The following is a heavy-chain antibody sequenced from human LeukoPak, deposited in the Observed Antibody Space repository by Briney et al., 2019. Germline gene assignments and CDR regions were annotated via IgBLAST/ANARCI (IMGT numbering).Heavy chain of an antibody. D-gene: IGHD2-2*01. V-gene: IGHV3-30-3*01. Sequence: GGCLRLSCAASGFTFSTYAMHWVRQAPGKGLEWVAVTSSDGTVKYYPDSVKGRFTISRDNSKNTLYLQVNSLRPEDTGVYYCARDPVPAAARHFDYWGQGTLVTVSS. J-gene: IGHJ4*01. CDR2: TSSDGTVK. CDR3: ARDPVPAAARHFDY. CDR1: GFTFSTYA.